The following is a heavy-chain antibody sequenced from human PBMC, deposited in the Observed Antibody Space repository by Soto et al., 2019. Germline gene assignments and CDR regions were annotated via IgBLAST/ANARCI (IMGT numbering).Heavy chain of an antibody. D-gene: IGHD3-16*02. J-gene: IGHJ6*02. CDR2: ISGSGGST. Sequence: GGFLRLSCAASGVTFISYAMSWVRQAPGKGLEWVSAISGSGGSTYYADSVKGRFTISRDNSKNTLYLQMNSLRAEDTAVYYCAKSSRSNVWGSYRSFSYYYYGMDVWGQGTTVTVSS. CDR3: AKSSRSNVWGSYRSFSYYYYGMDV. V-gene: IGHV3-23*01. CDR1: GVTFISYA.